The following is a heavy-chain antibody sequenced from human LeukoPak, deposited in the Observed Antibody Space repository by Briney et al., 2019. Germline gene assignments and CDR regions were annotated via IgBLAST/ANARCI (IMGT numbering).Heavy chain of an antibody. V-gene: IGHV3-7*01. D-gene: IGHD2-21*02. CDR2: IKQDGSEK. Sequence: GGSLRLSCAASGFTFSSYWMSWVRQAPGKGLEWVANIKQDGSEKYYVDSVKGRFTISRDNDKNSLYLQMNSLRAEDTAVYYCASDRTPYCGGDCYFDYWGQGTLVTVSS. J-gene: IGHJ4*02. CDR1: GFTFSSYW. CDR3: ASDRTPYCGGDCYFDY.